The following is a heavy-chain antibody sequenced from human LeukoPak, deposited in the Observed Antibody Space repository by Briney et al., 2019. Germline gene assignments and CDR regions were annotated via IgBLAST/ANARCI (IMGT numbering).Heavy chain of an antibody. CDR1: GFTFSTYS. Sequence: GGSLRLSCAASGFTFSTYSMNWVRQAPGKGLEWVSSISSAGTYTHYADSVKGRFTISRDNAKNTLYLQMNSLRAEDTAVYYCAGLTGDAIDYWGQGNLVTVSS. V-gene: IGHV3-21*01. CDR2: ISSAGTYT. CDR3: AGLTGDAIDY. D-gene: IGHD7-27*01. J-gene: IGHJ4*02.